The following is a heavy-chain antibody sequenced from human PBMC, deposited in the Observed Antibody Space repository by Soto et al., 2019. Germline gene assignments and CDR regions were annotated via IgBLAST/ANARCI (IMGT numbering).Heavy chain of an antibody. CDR1: GFTFSSYG. V-gene: IGHV3-30*18. Sequence: GGALRLSCAASGFTFSSYGMHWVRQAPGKGLEWVAVISYDGSNKYYADSVKGRFTISRDNSKNTLYLQMNSLRAEDTAVYYCAKVLRGIAAAAADAFDIW. D-gene: IGHD6-13*01. J-gene: IGHJ3*02. CDR2: ISYDGSNK. CDR3: AKVLRGIAAAAADAFDI.